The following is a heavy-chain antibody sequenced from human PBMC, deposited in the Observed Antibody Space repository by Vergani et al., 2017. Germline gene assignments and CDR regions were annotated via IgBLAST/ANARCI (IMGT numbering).Heavy chain of an antibody. V-gene: IGHV3-33*01. CDR2: IWYDGSNK. CDR3: AREGREVGAIDY. D-gene: IGHD1-26*01. Sequence: QVQLLESGGGVVQPGRSLRLSCAASGFTFSSYGMHWVRQAPGKGLEWVAVIWYDGSNKYYADSVKGRFTISRDNSKSTLYLQMNSLRAEDTAVYYCAREGREVGAIDYWGQGTVVIVSS. CDR1: GFTFSSYG. J-gene: IGHJ4*02.